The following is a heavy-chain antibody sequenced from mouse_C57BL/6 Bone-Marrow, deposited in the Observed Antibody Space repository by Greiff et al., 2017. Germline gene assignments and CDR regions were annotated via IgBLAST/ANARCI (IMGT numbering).Heavy chain of an antibody. D-gene: IGHD2-4*01. CDR1: GFTFSSYG. V-gene: IGHV5-6*01. CDR3: ARLNYDYAWFAY. J-gene: IGHJ3*01. CDR2: ISSGGSYT. Sequence: EVHLVESGGDLVKPGGSLKLSCAASGFTFSSYGMSWVRQTPDKRLEWVATISSGGSYTYYPDSVKGRFTISRDNAKNTLYLQMSSLKSDDTAMYYCARLNYDYAWFAYWGQGTLVTVSA.